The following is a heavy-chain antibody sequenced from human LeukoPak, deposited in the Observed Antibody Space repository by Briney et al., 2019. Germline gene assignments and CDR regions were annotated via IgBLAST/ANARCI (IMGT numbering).Heavy chain of an antibody. J-gene: IGHJ4*02. V-gene: IGHV3-73*01. CDR3: ARDSPLHSSGYYLDY. CDR1: GFTFSGSA. D-gene: IGHD3-22*01. Sequence: GGSLRLSCAASGFTFSGSAMHWVRQASGKGLEWVGRIRSKANSYATAYAASVKGRFTISRDDSKNTAYLQMNTLKTEDTAVYYCARDSPLHSSGYYLDYWGQGTLVTVSS. CDR2: IRSKANSYAT.